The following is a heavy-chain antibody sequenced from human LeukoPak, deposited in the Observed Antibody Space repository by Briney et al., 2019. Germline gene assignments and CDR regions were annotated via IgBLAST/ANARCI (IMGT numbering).Heavy chain of an antibody. CDR2: IYTSGST. Sequence: PSETLSLTCTVSGGSISSSSYYWGWIRQPPGKGLEWIGRIYTSGSTNYNPSLKSRVTMSVDTSKNQFSLKLSSVTAADTAVYYCARGLNWNSMYYFDYWGQGTLVTVSS. V-gene: IGHV4-39*07. CDR1: GGSISSSSYY. J-gene: IGHJ4*02. CDR3: ARGLNWNSMYYFDY. D-gene: IGHD1-1*01.